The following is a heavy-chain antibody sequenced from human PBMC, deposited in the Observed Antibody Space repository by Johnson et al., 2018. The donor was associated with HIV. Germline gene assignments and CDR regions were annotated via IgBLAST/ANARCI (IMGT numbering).Heavy chain of an antibody. CDR2: ISSRATTI. J-gene: IGHJ3*02. CDR1: GFIFSDYY. CDR3: ARFPPGGNYYFDI. D-gene: IGHD1-26*01. Sequence: VQLVESGGGLVKPGGSLRLSCAASGFIFSDYYMSWIRQAPGKGLEWVSYISSRATTIYYADSVKGRFTISRDNAKNSLYLQMNSLRAEDTAVYYCARFPPGGNYYFDIWGQGTMVTVSS. V-gene: IGHV3-11*04.